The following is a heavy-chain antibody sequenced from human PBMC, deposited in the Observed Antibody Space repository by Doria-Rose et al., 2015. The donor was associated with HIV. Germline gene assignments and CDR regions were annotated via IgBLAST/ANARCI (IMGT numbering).Heavy chain of an antibody. CDR3: ARIKSSRWYHKYYFDF. V-gene: IGHV2-26*01. D-gene: IGHD6-13*01. J-gene: IGHJ4*02. CDR1: GVSLSSPGMG. Sequence: QITLKESGPALVKPTETLTLTCTVSGVSLSSPGMGVSWIRQPPGKALEWLANIFSDDVRSYKTSLKSRLTISRGTYRSQVLHTMTDMDPVDTATYYCARIKSSRWYHKYYFDFWGQGTLVIVSA. CDR2: IFSDDVR.